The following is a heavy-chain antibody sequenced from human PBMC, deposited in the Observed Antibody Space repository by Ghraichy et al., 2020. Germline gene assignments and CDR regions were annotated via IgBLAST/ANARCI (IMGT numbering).Heavy chain of an antibody. V-gene: IGHV4-61*02. CDR1: GGSISSDSYY. D-gene: IGHD1-14*01. CDR3: ARVSVGSSYYFYYMDV. Sequence: SETLSLTCTVSGGSISSDSYYWSWIRQPAGKGLEWVGRISNSGSTNYNPSLKSRVTMSVDTSKNQFSLKLNSVTAADTAVYYCARVSVGSSYYFYYMDVWGKGTTVVVSS. CDR2: ISNSGST. J-gene: IGHJ6*03.